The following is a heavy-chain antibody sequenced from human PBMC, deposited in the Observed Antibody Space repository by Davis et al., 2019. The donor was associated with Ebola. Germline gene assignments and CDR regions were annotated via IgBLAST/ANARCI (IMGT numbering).Heavy chain of an antibody. CDR1: GFTFSSYS. J-gene: IGHJ4*02. CDR3: ARRAGY. Sequence: GESLKISCAASGFTFSSYSMNWVRQAPGKGLEWVANIKQAGSEKYYVDSVKGRFTISRDNAKNSLYLQMNSLRAEDTAVYYCARRAGYWGQGTLVTVSS. V-gene: IGHV3-7*03. CDR2: IKQAGSEK.